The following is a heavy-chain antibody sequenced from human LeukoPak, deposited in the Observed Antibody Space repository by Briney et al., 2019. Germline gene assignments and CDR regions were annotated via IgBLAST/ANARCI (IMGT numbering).Heavy chain of an antibody. D-gene: IGHD2-2*01. CDR3: ARGAWDCSSTSCYEGGLDY. CDR1: GYTFTSYD. Sequence: ASVKVSCKASGYTFTSYDINWVRQATGQGLEWMGWMNPNSGNTGYAQKFQGRVTITRNTSISTAYMELSSLRSEDTAVYYCARGAWDCSSTSCYEGGLDYWGQGTLVTVSS. V-gene: IGHV1-8*03. J-gene: IGHJ4*02. CDR2: MNPNSGNT.